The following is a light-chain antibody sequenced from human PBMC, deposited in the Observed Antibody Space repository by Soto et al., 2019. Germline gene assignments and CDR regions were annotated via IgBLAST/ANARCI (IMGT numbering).Light chain of an antibody. J-gene: IGKJ1*01. Sequence: DIQLTQSPSFLSASVGDRVTITCRASQSISSWLAWYQQKPGKAPKLLIYDASSLESGVPSRFSGSGSGTEFTLTISSLQPDDFATYYCQQYNSYSWTFGQGTKGDIK. V-gene: IGKV1-5*01. CDR2: DAS. CDR1: QSISSW. CDR3: QQYNSYSWT.